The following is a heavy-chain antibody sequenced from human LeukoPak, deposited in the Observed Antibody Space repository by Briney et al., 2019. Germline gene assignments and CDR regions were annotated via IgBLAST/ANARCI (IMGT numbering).Heavy chain of an antibody. CDR3: ATALDIVATPGNY. CDR2: FDPEDGET. J-gene: IGHJ4*02. D-gene: IGHD5-12*01. V-gene: IGHV1-24*01. CDR1: GYSLTELS. Sequence: ASVKVSCKVSGYSLTELSMHWVRQAPGKGLEWMGGFDPEDGETIYAQKFQGRVNMTEDTSTDTAYMELSSLRSEDTAVYYCATALDIVATPGNYWGQGTLVTVSS.